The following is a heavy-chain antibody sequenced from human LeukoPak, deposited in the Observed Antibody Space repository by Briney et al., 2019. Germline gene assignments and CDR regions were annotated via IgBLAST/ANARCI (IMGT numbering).Heavy chain of an antibody. CDR3: AKGYTAMAPFV. V-gene: IGHV1-2*02. CDR2: INPNSGGT. CDR1: DYTFTSYG. Sequence: ASVKVSCKASDYTFTSYGISWVRQAPGQGLEWMGWINPNSGGTNYAQKFQGRVTMTRDTSISTAYMELSRLRSDDTAVYYCAKGYTAMAPFVWGQGTLVTVSS. J-gene: IGHJ4*02. D-gene: IGHD5-18*01.